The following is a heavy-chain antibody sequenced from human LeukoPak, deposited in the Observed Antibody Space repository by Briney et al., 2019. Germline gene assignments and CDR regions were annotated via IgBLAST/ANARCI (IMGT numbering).Heavy chain of an antibody. Sequence: GGSLRLSCAASGFTFSSYSMNWVRQAPGKGLEWVSSISSSSSYIYYADSVKGRFTISRDNAKNSLYLQMNSLRAEDTAVYYCARAEKQKFDFWSGYYCLDYWGQGTLVTVSS. J-gene: IGHJ4*02. CDR3: ARAEKQKFDFWSGYYCLDY. CDR2: ISSSSSYI. CDR1: GFTFSSYS. D-gene: IGHD3-3*01. V-gene: IGHV3-21*01.